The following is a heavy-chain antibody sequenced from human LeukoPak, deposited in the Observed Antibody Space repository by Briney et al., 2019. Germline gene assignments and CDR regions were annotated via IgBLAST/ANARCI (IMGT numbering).Heavy chain of an antibody. CDR1: GGSISSSSYY. D-gene: IGHD6-13*01. Sequence: PSETLSLTCTVSGGSISSSSYYWGWIRQPPGKGLEWIGSIYYSGSTYYNPSLKSRVTISVDTSKNQFSLKLSSVTAADTAVYYCARHVGAAAGSPSYFDYWGQGTLVTVSS. CDR3: ARHVGAAAGSPSYFDY. V-gene: IGHV4-39*01. J-gene: IGHJ4*02. CDR2: IYYSGST.